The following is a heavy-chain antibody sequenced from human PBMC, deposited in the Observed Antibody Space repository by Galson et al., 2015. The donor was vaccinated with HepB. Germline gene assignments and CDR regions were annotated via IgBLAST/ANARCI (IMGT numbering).Heavy chain of an antibody. V-gene: IGHV3-33*08. J-gene: IGHJ3*02. CDR1: GFTFSSYA. D-gene: IGHD2-15*01. CDR2: IWYDGSNK. Sequence: SLRLSCAASGFTFSSYAMHWVRQAPGKGLEWVAVIWYDGSNKYYADSVKGRLTVSRDNSKNTLYLQMNSLRAEDTAVYYCARWDIPGFDIWGQGTMVTVSS. CDR3: ARWDIPGFDI.